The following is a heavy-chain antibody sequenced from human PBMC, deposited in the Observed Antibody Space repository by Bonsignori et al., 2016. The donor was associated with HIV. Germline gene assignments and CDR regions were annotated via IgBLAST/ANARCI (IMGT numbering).Heavy chain of an antibody. CDR2: IYYSGST. Sequence: SETLSLTCTVSGGSISSYYWSWIRQPPGKGLEWIGYIYYSGSTNYNPSLKSRVTISVDTSKNQFSLKLSSVTAADTAVYYCARGIMVRGVIDYWGQGTLVTVSS. CDR1: GGSISSYY. V-gene: IGHV4-59*01. CDR3: ARGIMVRGVIDY. J-gene: IGHJ4*02. D-gene: IGHD3-10*01.